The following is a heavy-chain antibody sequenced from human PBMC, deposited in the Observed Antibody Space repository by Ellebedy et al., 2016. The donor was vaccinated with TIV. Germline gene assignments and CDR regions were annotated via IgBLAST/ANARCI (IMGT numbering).Heavy chain of an antibody. Sequence: GESLKISCAASGFTFSSYAMHWVRQAPGKGLEWVAVISYDGSNKYYADSVKGRFTISRDNSKNTLYLQMNSLRAEDTAVYYCARKIAVAPLDAFDIWGQGTMVTVSS. D-gene: IGHD6-19*01. J-gene: IGHJ3*02. V-gene: IGHV3-30-3*01. CDR3: ARKIAVAPLDAFDI. CDR1: GFTFSSYA. CDR2: ISYDGSNK.